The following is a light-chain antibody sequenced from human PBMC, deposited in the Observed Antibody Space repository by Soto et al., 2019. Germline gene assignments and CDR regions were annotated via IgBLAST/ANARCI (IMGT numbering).Light chain of an antibody. V-gene: IGLV2-14*03. CDR2: DVT. CDR1: SSDIGGYNF. CDR3: SSYTSTNTVV. Sequence: QSALTQPASVSGSPGQSITISCTGTSSDIGGYNFVSWYQQHPGKPPKLMFYDVTNRPSGVSNRFSGSKSGNTASLTISGLQADDEAVYYCSSYTSTNTVVFGGGTKLTVL. J-gene: IGLJ2*01.